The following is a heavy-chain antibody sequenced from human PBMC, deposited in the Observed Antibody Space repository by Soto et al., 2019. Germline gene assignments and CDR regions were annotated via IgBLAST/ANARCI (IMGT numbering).Heavy chain of an antibody. D-gene: IGHD1-26*01. CDR3: ARALDGTAFDY. Sequence: ASVKVSCKASGYTFTSYAMHWVRQAPGQGLEWMGIINPSGGSTSYAQKFQGRVTMTRDTSISTAHMELSSLRSDDTAVYYCARALDGTAFDYWGQGTLVTVSS. CDR1: GYTFTSYA. CDR2: INPSGGST. J-gene: IGHJ4*02. V-gene: IGHV1-46*01.